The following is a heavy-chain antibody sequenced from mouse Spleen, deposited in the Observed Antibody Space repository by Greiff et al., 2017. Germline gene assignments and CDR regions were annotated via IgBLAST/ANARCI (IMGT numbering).Heavy chain of an antibody. V-gene: IGHV5-9-3*01. J-gene: IGHJ3*01. D-gene: IGHD1-1*02. Sequence: EVKLMESGGGLVKPGGSLKLSCAASGFTFSSYAMSWVRQTPEKRLEWVATISSGGSYTYYPDSVKGRFTISRDNAKNTLYLQMSSLRSEDTAMYYCARHDYGAWFAYWGQGTLVTVSA. CDR3: ARHDYGAWFAY. CDR2: ISSGGSYT. CDR1: GFTFSSYA.